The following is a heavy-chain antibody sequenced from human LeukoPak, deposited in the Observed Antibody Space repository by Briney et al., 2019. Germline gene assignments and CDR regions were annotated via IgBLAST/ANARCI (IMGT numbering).Heavy chain of an antibody. D-gene: IGHD2-8*02. CDR1: GFTCSSYA. Sequence: VGSLRLSCSASGFTCSSYAMSWVPQAPGEGLQWVSAISGSGSSTYYADSVKGRFTISRDNSKNTLYLQMKRLRAKDTAVYYCARFNLILGFDPWGQGTLVTVSS. CDR2: ISGSGSST. J-gene: IGHJ5*02. CDR3: ARFNLILGFDP. V-gene: IGHV3-23*01.